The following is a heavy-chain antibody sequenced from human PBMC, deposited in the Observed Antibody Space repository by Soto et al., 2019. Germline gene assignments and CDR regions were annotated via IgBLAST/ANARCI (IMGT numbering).Heavy chain of an antibody. J-gene: IGHJ5*02. V-gene: IGHV4-59*08. CDR1: GVSIANFF. D-gene: IGHD6-19*01. CDR3: ARDRWGITVAANPLGEWFDP. CDR2: MSQGGTT. Sequence: QVQLQESGPGLVKPSETLSLTCTVSGVSIANFFWSWIRQPPGKGLEWIGYMSQGGTTTYNPSLKGRATISVDTSKNQLALKLTSVPAADTAMDYCARDRWGITVAANPLGEWFDPWGPGTLVTVSS.